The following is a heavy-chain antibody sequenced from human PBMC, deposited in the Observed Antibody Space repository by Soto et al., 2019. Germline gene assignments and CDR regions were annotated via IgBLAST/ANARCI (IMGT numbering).Heavy chain of an antibody. J-gene: IGHJ4*02. V-gene: IGHV1-46*01. CDR3: ARDLHGAFTTMVY. CDR1: GYLFTNYY. CDR2: VNPSGYTS. D-gene: IGHD5-18*01. Sequence: VASVKVSCKASGYLFTNYYIHWVRQAPGQGLEWMGIVNPSGYTSTLAQKFQGRLTMTSDTSTSTAYMDLGSLTSEDTAVYYCARDLHGAFTTMVYWGQGTLVTVSS.